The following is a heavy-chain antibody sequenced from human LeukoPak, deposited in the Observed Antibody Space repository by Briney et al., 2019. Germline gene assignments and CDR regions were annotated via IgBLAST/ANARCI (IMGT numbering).Heavy chain of an antibody. CDR2: IIPIFGTA. J-gene: IGHJ5*02. CDR1: GGTFSSYA. CDR3: ARVRGGGPYYYGSGSSLLEGYWFDP. Sequence: SVKVSCEASGGTFSSYAISWVRQAPGQGLEWMGGIIPIFGTANYAQKFQGRVTITTDESTSTAYMELSSLRSEDTAVYYCARVRGGGPYYYGSGSSLLEGYWFDPWGQGTLVTVSS. V-gene: IGHV1-69*05. D-gene: IGHD3-10*01.